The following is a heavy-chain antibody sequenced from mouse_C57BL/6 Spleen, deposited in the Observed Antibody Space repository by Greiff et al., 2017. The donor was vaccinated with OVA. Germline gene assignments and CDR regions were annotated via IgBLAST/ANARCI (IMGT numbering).Heavy chain of an antibody. CDR1: GFSFTSYG. D-gene: IGHD4-1*01. J-gene: IGHJ2*01. CDR3: ARTGTGFDY. Sequence: QVQLQQSGPGLVQPSQCLSITCTASGFSFTSYGVHWVRQSPGKGLEWLGVIWRGGSTDYNAAFISRLSISKDNSKSHVFFKMNSLQADDTAIYYCARTGTGFDYWGQGTTLTVSS. CDR2: IWRGGST. V-gene: IGHV2-2*01.